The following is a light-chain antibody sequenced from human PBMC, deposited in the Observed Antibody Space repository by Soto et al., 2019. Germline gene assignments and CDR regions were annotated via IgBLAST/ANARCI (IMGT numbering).Light chain of an antibody. J-gene: IGKJ1*01. CDR2: AAS. CDR3: QQSYSTPQT. Sequence: DIQMTQSPSSLSASVGDRVTITCRASQSISNFLNWYQQKPGNAPKLLMYAASRLQSGVPSRFSGSASGTDFTLTISSLQPEDFSTYYCQQSYSTPQTFGQGTKVEIK. V-gene: IGKV1-39*01. CDR1: QSISNF.